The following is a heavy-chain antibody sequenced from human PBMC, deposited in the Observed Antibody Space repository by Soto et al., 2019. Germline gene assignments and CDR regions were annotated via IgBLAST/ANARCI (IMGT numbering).Heavy chain of an antibody. CDR2: VSSDGNNQ. D-gene: IGHD1-1*01. CDR3: AKGFKTEELDY. J-gene: IGHJ4*02. Sequence: GGSLRLSCAASGFSFSNYGMHWVRQAPGKGLEWVAVVSSDGNNQYHTDSVRGRFTISRDNSKNTVHLQMNNLRLEDAAVYYCAKGFKTEELDYWGQGTLVTVSS. V-gene: IGHV3-30*18. CDR1: GFSFSNYG.